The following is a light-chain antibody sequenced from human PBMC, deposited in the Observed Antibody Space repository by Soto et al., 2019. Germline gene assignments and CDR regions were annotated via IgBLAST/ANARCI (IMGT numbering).Light chain of an antibody. CDR3: QTWGTGIVV. J-gene: IGLJ2*01. CDR1: SGHSSYA. CDR2: LNNDGSH. Sequence: QPVLTQSPSASASLGASVKLTCTLSSGHSSYAIAWHQQQPEKGPRYLMKLNNDGSHSKGDGIPDRFSGSSSGAGRYLTISSLQSEDEADYYCQTWGTGIVVFGGGTKLTVL. V-gene: IGLV4-69*01.